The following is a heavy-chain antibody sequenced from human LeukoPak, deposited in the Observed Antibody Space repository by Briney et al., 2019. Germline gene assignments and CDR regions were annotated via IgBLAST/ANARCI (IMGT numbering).Heavy chain of an antibody. CDR2: INPNSGGT. J-gene: IGHJ5*02. D-gene: IGHD3-10*01. V-gene: IGHV1-2*02. CDR3: ARAGAYGSGSYPYNWFDP. Sequence: ASVKVSCKASGYTFTSYYMHWVRQAPGQGLEWMGWINPNSGGTNYAQKFQGRVTMTRDTSISTSYMELSRLRSDDTAVYYCARAGAYGSGSYPYNWFDPWGQGTLVTVSS. CDR1: GYTFTSYY.